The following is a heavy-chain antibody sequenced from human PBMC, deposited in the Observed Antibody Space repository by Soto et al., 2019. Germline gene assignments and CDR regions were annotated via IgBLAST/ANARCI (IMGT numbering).Heavy chain of an antibody. CDR3: AREDDGGDRDYYGLDV. CDR1: GGSIGSENYH. CDR2: IHYSGSI. Sequence: QVQLQQSGPGLVKPSQTLSLTCTVSGGSIGSENYHWTWIRQSPGKGLEWIGYIHYSGSIIYNPSFKSRVTISVDTSKNQFSLQLSSVTAADTAVYFCAREDDGGDRDYYGLDVWGQGTTVTVSS. J-gene: IGHJ6*02. D-gene: IGHD2-21*02. V-gene: IGHV4-30-4*08.